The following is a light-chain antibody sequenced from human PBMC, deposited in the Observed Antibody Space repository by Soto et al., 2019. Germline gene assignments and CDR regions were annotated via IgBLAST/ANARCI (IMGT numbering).Light chain of an antibody. CDR1: QGIRTY. CDR2: SAS. CDR3: QKYDSAPWT. J-gene: IGKJ1*01. V-gene: IGKV1-27*01. Sequence: IQMTQSPSSLSASVGDRVTITCRASQGIRTYLAWYQQKPGKVPKLLIFSASTLQSGVPPRFSGSGSGTDFTLTISSLQPEDVASYYCQKYDSAPWTFGHGTKVEIK.